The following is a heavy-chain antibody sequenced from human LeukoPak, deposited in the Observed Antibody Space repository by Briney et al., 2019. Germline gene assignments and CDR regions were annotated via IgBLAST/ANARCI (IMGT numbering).Heavy chain of an antibody. CDR3: ARDSAPPYYDFWSGYYIDY. D-gene: IGHD3-3*01. J-gene: IGHJ4*02. Sequence: PSQTLSLTCTVSGGSISSGSYYWSWIRQPAGKGLEWIGRIYTSGSTNYNPSLKSRVTISVDTSKNQFPLKLSSVTAADTAVYYCARDSAPPYYDFWSGYYIDYWGQGTLVTVSS. CDR2: IYTSGST. V-gene: IGHV4-61*02. CDR1: GGSISSGSYY.